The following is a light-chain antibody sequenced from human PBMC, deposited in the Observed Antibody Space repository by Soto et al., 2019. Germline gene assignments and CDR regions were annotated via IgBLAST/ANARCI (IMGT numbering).Light chain of an antibody. CDR2: DVT. CDR1: SSDVGAYNY. CDR3: ASYTGSSAVI. Sequence: QSALTQPASVSGSPGQSITISCTGSSSDVGAYNYVSWYQQHPGKVPKLIIYDVTSRPSGVSDRFSGSRSGNTASLTISGLQAEDAGDYYCASYTGSSAVIFGGGTKLTVL. V-gene: IGLV2-14*03. J-gene: IGLJ2*01.